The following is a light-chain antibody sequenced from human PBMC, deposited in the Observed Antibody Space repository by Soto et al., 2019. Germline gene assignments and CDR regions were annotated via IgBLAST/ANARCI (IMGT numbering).Light chain of an antibody. Sequence: QAVVTQSSSASASLGSSVKLTCTLSSGHSSYIIAWHQQQPGKAPRYLMKLEGSGSYNKGSGVPDRFSGSSSGADRYLTISNLQFEYEADYYCETWDINSHVVFGGGTKVTVL. V-gene: IGLV4-60*02. CDR3: ETWDINSHVV. CDR2: LEGSGSY. J-gene: IGLJ2*01. CDR1: SGHSSYI.